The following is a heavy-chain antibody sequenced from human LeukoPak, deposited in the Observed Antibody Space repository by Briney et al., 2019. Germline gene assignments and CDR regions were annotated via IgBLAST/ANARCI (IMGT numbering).Heavy chain of an antibody. CDR3: ARDDFGELFSQH. D-gene: IGHD3-10*01. J-gene: IGHJ1*01. CDR1: GFTFSSYW. V-gene: IGHV3-7*01. CDR2: IKQDGSEK. Sequence: GVSLRLSCAASGFTFSSYWMSWVRQAPGKGLEWVANIKQDGSEKYYVDSVKGRFTISRDNAKNSLHLQMNSLRAEDTAVYYCARDDFGELFSQHWGQGTLVTVSS.